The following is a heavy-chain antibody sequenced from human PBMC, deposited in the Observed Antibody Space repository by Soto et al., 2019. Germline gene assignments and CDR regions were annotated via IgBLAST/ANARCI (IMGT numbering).Heavy chain of an antibody. CDR3: ARDLGGTGVGFDP. D-gene: IGHD3-10*01. Sequence: QVQLVQSGAEVKKPGSSVKVSCKASGGTFSSYTISWVRQAPGQGLEWMGRIIPILGIANYAQKLQGRVTITADKSTSTDYMELSSLRSEDTAGYYCARDLGGTGVGFDPWGQGTLVTVSS. J-gene: IGHJ5*02. CDR1: GGTFSSYT. V-gene: IGHV1-69*08. CDR2: IIPILGIA.